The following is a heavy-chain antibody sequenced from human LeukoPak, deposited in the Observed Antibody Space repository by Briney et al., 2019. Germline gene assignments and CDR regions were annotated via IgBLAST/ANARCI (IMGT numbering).Heavy chain of an antibody. V-gene: IGHV3-21*01. CDR3: AKAITMIVVVNYHY. J-gene: IGHJ4*02. CDR2: ISSSSSYI. D-gene: IGHD3-22*01. CDR1: GFTFSSYS. Sequence: PGGSLRLSCAASGFTFSSYSMNWVRQAPGKGLEWVSSISSSSSYIYYADSVKGRFTTSRDNAKNSLYLQMNSLRAEDTAVYYCAKAITMIVVVNYHYWGQGTLVTVSS.